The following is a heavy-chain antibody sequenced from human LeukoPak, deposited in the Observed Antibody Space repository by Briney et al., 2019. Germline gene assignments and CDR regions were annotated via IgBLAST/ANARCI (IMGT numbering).Heavy chain of an antibody. V-gene: IGHV3-21*01. J-gene: IGHJ5*02. CDR1: GFTFSSYS. D-gene: IGHD6-6*01. CDR2: ISSSSSYI. Sequence: GGSLRLSCAASGFTFSSYSMNWVRQAPGKGLEWVSSISSSSSYIYYADSVKGRFTISRDNAKNSLYLQMNSLRAEDTAVYYCAREEGLIGSSLSPYNWFDPWGQGTLVTVSS. CDR3: AREEGLIGSSLSPYNWFDP.